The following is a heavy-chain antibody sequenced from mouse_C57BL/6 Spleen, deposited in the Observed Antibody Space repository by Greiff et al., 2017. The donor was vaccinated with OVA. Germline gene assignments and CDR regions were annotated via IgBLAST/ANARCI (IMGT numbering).Heavy chain of an antibody. D-gene: IGHD2-2*01. CDR1: GFTFSDYY. J-gene: IGHJ1*03. CDR3: ASLYGYDGDWYFDV. V-gene: IGHV5-16*01. CDR2: INYDGSST. Sequence: EVHLVESEGGLVQPGSSMKLSCTASGFTFSDYYMAWVRQVPEKGLEWVANINYDGSSTYYLDPLKSRFIISRDNAKNILYLQMSSLKSEDTATYYCASLYGYDGDWYFDVWGTGTTVTVSS.